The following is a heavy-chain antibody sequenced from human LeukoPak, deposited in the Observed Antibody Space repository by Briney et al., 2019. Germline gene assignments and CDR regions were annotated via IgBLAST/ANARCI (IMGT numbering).Heavy chain of an antibody. CDR1: GFTFSSYA. J-gene: IGHJ4*02. D-gene: IGHD2-15*01. CDR3: AKDNSCSGGSCSLGY. Sequence: PGGSLRLSCAASGFTFSSYAMSWVRQAPGKGLEWVSAISGSGGSTYYADAVKGRFTISRDNSKNTLYLQMNSLRAEDTAVYYCAKDNSCSGGSCSLGYWGQGTLVTVSS. CDR2: ISGSGGST. V-gene: IGHV3-23*01.